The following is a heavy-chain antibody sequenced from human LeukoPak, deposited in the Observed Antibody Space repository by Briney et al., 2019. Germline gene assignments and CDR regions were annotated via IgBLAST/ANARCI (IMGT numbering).Heavy chain of an antibody. Sequence: GGSLRLSCAASGFTFSSYSMNWVRQAPRKGLEWVSYISSSSSTIYYADSVKGRFTISRDNAKNSLYLQMNSLRAEDTAVYYCARDTRTGATTKFDYWGQGTLVTVSS. V-gene: IGHV3-48*01. J-gene: IGHJ4*02. CDR1: GFTFSSYS. CDR3: ARDTRTGATTKFDY. CDR2: ISSSSSTI. D-gene: IGHD5-12*01.